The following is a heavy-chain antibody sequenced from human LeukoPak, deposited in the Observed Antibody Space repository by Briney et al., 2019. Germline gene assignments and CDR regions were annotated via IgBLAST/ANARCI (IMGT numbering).Heavy chain of an antibody. J-gene: IGHJ4*02. D-gene: IGHD2-8*01. Sequence: PGRSLRLSCAASGFTFNNYAMSWVRQAPGKGLEWVANIKQNGSEESYVDSVKGRFTISRDNAKNSLYLQMNSLRAEDTAVYYCADPGVGHWGQGTLVTVSS. V-gene: IGHV3-7*01. CDR2: IKQNGSEE. CDR3: ADPGVGH. CDR1: GFTFNNYA.